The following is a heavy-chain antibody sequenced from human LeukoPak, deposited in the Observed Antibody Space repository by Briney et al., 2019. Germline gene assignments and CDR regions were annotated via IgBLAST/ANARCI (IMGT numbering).Heavy chain of an antibody. CDR3: ARSRYDYVWGSYLPKVFAFDP. CDR1: GGSISSSSYY. CDR2: IYYSGST. Sequence: SETLSLTCTVSGGSISSSSYYWGWTRQPPGKGLEWIGSIYYSGSTYYNPSLKSRVTISVDTSKNQFSLKLSSVTAADTAVYYCARSRYDYVWGSYLPKVFAFDPWGQGTLVTVSS. J-gene: IGHJ5*02. D-gene: IGHD3-16*02. V-gene: IGHV4-39*07.